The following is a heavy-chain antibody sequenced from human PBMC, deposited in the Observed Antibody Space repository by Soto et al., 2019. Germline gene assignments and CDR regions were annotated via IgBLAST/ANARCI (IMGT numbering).Heavy chain of an antibody. CDR1: GYTFTSYG. CDR3: ARGRYCSSTSCYEIGRYYYYIGMDA. CDR2: ISAYNGNT. Sequence: ASVKVSCKASGYTFTSYGISWVRQAPGQGLEWMGWISAYNGNTNYAQKLQGRVTMTTDTSTSTAYMELRSLRSDDTAVYYCARGRYCSSTSCYEIGRYYYYIGMDAWGEGTTVTVSP. V-gene: IGHV1-18*01. J-gene: IGHJ6*04. D-gene: IGHD2-2*01.